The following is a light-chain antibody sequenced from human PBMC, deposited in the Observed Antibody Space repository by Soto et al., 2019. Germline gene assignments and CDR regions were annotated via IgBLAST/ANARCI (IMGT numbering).Light chain of an antibody. CDR2: STN. J-gene: IGLJ2*01. CDR1: SPNIGSNA. Sequence: QSVLTQPPSASGTPGQRVTISCSGSSPNIGSNAVNWYQQLPGTAPKLLIYSTNQRPSGVPDRFSGSKSGTSASLAISGLQSDDEADYYCAAWDDSLNGPVFGGGTKVTVL. V-gene: IGLV1-44*01. CDR3: AAWDDSLNGPV.